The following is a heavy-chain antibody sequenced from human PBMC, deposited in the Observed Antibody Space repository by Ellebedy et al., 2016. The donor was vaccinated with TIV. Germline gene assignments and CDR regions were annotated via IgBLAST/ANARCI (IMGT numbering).Heavy chain of an antibody. Sequence: MPSETLSLTCTVSGGSISNYYWSWIRQPPGKGLEWIGYLYYSGSTNYNPSLKSRVTISVATSKNQFSLNLSSVTAADTAVYYCARQGMARFFDWTFDYWGQGTLVTVSS. V-gene: IGHV4-59*08. D-gene: IGHD3-9*01. CDR1: GGSISNYY. J-gene: IGHJ4*02. CDR2: LYYSGST. CDR3: ARQGMARFFDWTFDY.